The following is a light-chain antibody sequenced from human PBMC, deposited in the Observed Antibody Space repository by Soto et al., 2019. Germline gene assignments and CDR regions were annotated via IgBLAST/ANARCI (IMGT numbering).Light chain of an antibody. Sequence: QSALTQPASVSGSPGQSITISCTGTSSDVGGYRYVSWYQQHADKVPKLMIYEVTNRPSGVSYRFSGSKSGNTASLTISGLQAEDEADYYCSSYTTSSTVLFAGGTKLTVL. V-gene: IGLV2-14*01. CDR1: SSDVGGYRY. CDR3: SSYTTSSTVL. J-gene: IGLJ2*01. CDR2: EVT.